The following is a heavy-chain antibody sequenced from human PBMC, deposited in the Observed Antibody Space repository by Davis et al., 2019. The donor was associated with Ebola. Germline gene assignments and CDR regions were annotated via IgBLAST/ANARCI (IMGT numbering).Heavy chain of an antibody. V-gene: IGHV4-34*01. CDR3: ARGGYFDY. CDR2: INHSGST. J-gene: IGHJ4*02. CDR1: GGSFSGYY. Sequence: MPSETLSLTCAVYGGSFSGYYWSWIRQPPGKGLEWIGEINHSGSTNYNTSLKSRVTISVDTSKNQFSLKLSSVTAADTAVYYCARGGYFDYWGQGTLVTVSS.